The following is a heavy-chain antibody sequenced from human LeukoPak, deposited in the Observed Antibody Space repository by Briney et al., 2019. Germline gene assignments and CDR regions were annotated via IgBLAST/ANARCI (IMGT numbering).Heavy chain of an antibody. Sequence: ASVKVSCKASGYTFTDYYIHWVRQAPGQGLEWMGWINPNSGGTNYAQKFQGRITMTRDTSISTAYMELSRLRSDDTAVYYCARGYYYDSSGYVWGQGTLVTVSS. D-gene: IGHD3-22*01. CDR2: INPNSGGT. V-gene: IGHV1-2*02. J-gene: IGHJ4*02. CDR3: ARGYYYDSSGYV. CDR1: GYTFTDYY.